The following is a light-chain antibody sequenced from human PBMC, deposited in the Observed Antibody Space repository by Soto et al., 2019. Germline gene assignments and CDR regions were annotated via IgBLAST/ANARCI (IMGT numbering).Light chain of an antibody. CDR3: QAYDYSLTAFV. CDR1: NSNLGAGYD. V-gene: IGLV1-40*01. Sequence: QSVLTQPPSVSGAPGQRVTISCTGNNSNLGAGYDVHWYQQLPGAAPKLVVFGNRNRPSGVPERFSGSQSGTSASLAITGLQAEDEADYYCQAYDYSLTAFVFGGVTKVTVL. J-gene: IGLJ3*02. CDR2: GNR.